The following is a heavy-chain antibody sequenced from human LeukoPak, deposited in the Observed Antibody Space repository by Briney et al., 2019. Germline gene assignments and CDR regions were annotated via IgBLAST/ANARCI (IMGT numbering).Heavy chain of an antibody. J-gene: IGHJ4*02. CDR1: GGSVNGYY. D-gene: IGHD1-7*01. Sequence: SETLSLTCTVSGGSVNGYYWNWIRQAPGKGLEWIGFIHYSGLTVYSPSLQSRLSMSVDTSRNQFSLDLSSVTAADTPLYYCAREPPEDDWNSVDSWGQGIMVTVSS. CDR3: AREPPEDDWNSVDS. V-gene: IGHV4-59*02. CDR2: IHYSGLT.